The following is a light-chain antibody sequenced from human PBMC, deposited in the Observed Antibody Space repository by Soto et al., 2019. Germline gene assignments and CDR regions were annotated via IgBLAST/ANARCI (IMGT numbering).Light chain of an antibody. V-gene: IGKV1-39*01. CDR2: AAS. Sequence: DIPMTQSPSSLSASVGDRVTITGRASQSIAKFLNWYQQVPGKAPKVLIYAASSLHSGVPSRFSGSGSGTDFTLTISSLQPEDFTTYFCQQSYSPPWTFGQGTKVDIK. CDR1: QSIAKF. CDR3: QQSYSPPWT. J-gene: IGKJ1*01.